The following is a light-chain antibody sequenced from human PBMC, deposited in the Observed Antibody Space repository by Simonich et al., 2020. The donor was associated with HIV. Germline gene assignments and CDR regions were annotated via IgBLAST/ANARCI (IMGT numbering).Light chain of an antibody. J-gene: IGKJ5*01. Sequence: DIVITQSPDSLGVSLGERATITCKSSQSVLYSSNNKNYLAWYQQKPGQPPKLLIYWASTRESGVPDRFSGSGSGTDFTLTISSLQAEDVAVYYCQQYYSTPITFGQGTRLEIK. CDR1: QSVLYSSNNKNY. CDR3: QQYYSTPIT. V-gene: IGKV4-1*01. CDR2: WAS.